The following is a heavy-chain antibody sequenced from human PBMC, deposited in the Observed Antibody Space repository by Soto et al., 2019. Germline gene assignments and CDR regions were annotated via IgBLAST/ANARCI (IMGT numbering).Heavy chain of an antibody. Sequence: PSETLSLTCTVSGGSISSGGYYWSWIRQHPGKGLEWTGYIYYSGSTYYNPSLKSRVTISVDTSKNQFSRKLSSVTAAHTAVYYCARGGSYDTRGKDYWGQGTLVTVSS. V-gene: IGHV4-31*03. D-gene: IGHD3-22*01. CDR1: GGSISSGGYY. CDR3: ARGGSYDTRGKDY. CDR2: IYYSGST. J-gene: IGHJ4*02.